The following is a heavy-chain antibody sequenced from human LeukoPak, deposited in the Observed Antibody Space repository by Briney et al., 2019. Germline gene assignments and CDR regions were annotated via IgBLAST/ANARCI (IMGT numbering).Heavy chain of an antibody. CDR2: ISSASGYI. CDR3: ARGGMRSGFDY. J-gene: IGHJ4*02. Sequence: PGGSLTLFRAATRFTFSDYTMKWVRQAPPKGPHQISSISSASGYIYYADSVQGRLAISRDNAKNSLYLQMNSLRAEDTALYYCARGGMRSGFDYWGQGTLVTGSS. V-gene: IGHV3-21*01. CDR1: RFTFSDYT. D-gene: IGHD1-1*01.